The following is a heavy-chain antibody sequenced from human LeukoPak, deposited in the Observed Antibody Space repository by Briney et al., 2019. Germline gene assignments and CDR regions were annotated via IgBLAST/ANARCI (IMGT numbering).Heavy chain of an antibody. CDR3: AKASVTTAVLFDS. Sequence: SETLSLTCTVSGGSISSYFWNWIRQPPGQRLQWIGYMSNTGITKYNPSLKSRVIISADTSKNQFSLNHNSVTAADTAVYYCAKASVTTAVLFDSWGQGTLVAVSS. CDR2: MSNTGIT. CDR1: GGSISSYF. V-gene: IGHV4-59*03. J-gene: IGHJ4*02. D-gene: IGHD4-23*01.